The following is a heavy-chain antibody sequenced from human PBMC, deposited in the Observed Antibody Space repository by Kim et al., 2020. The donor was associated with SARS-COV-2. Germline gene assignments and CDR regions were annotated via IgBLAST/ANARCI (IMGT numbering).Heavy chain of an antibody. CDR2: K. Sequence: KYYVDSVKGRFTISRDNAKNSLYLQMNSLRAEDTAVYYCAREHSYGYGDYWGQGTLVTVSS. D-gene: IGHD5-18*01. CDR3: AREHSYGYGDY. J-gene: IGHJ4*02. V-gene: IGHV3-7*01.